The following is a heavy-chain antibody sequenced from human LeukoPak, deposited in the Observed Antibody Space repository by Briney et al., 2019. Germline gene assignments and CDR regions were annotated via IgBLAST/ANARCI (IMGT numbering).Heavy chain of an antibody. D-gene: IGHD3-10*01. J-gene: IGHJ3*02. Sequence: GGSLRLSCAASGFTFSDYYMSWIRQAPGKGLEWLSYISRISSSSSYTNYADSVRGRFTISRDNAKNSLYLQMNSLRAEDTAVYYCARGGSGPFDAFDIWGQGTMVTASS. CDR3: ARGGSGPFDAFDI. V-gene: IGHV3-11*05. CDR2: ISRISSSSSYT. CDR1: GFTFSDYY.